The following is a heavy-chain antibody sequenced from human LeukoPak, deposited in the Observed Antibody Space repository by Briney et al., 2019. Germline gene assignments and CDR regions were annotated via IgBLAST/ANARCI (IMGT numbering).Heavy chain of an antibody. CDR3: ARGSVVVVAAIYYYYYYMDV. J-gene: IGHJ6*03. D-gene: IGHD2-15*01. CDR2: INHSGST. V-gene: IGHV4-34*01. CDR1: GGSFSGYY. Sequence: SDTLSLTCAVYGGSFSGYYWSWIRQPPGKGLEWIGEINHSGSTNYNPSLKSRVTISVDTSKNQFSLKLSSVPAADTAVHYCARGSVVVVAAIYYYYYYMDVWGKGTTVTVSS.